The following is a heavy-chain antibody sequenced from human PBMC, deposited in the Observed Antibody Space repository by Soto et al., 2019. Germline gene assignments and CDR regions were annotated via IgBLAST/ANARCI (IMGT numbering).Heavy chain of an antibody. V-gene: IGHV1-69*13. J-gene: IGHJ4*02. CDR2: IIPIFGTA. CDR1: GGTFSSYA. D-gene: IGHD2-2*01. Sequence: SVKVSCKASGGTFSSYAISWVRQAPGQGLEWMGGIIPIFGTANYAQKFQGRVTITADESTSTAYMELSSLRSEDTAVYYCASLGYCSSTSCRVYFDYWGQGTLVTVSS. CDR3: ASLGYCSSTSCRVYFDY.